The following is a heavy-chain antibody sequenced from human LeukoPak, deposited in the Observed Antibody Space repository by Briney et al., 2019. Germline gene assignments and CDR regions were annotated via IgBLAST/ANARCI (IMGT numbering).Heavy chain of an antibody. CDR1: GGSFSGYY. CDR3: ASLYYYGSGSQFDY. J-gene: IGHJ4*02. V-gene: IGHV4-34*01. CDR2: INHSGST. Sequence: SETLSLTCAVYGGSFSGYYWSWIRQPPGKGLEWIGEINHSGSTNYNPSLKSRVTISVDTSKNQFSLKLSSVTAADTAVYYCASLYYYGSGSQFDYWGQGTLVTVFS. D-gene: IGHD3-10*01.